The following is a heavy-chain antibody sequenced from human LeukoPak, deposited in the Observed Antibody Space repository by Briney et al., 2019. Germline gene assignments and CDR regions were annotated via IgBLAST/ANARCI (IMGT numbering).Heavy chain of an antibody. CDR2: IYHSGST. Sequence: SETLSLTCTVSGGSISSGGYYWSWIRQPPGKGLEWIGYIYHSGSTYYNPSLKSRVTISVDRSKNQFSLKLSSVTAADTAVYYCARGGHPVSSSVYGMDVWGQGTTVTVSS. J-gene: IGHJ6*02. CDR1: GGSISSGGYY. CDR3: ARGGHPVSSSVYGMDV. D-gene: IGHD6-13*01. V-gene: IGHV4-30-2*01.